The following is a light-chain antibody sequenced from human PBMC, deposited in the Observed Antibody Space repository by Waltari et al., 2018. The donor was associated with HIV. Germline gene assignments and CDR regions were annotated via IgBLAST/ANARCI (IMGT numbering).Light chain of an antibody. Sequence: EIVMTQSPATLSVSPGESATLSCRASQIVSSNLALYQQKPDQAPRLLVYGASTRATGVPARCSGSGSGTEFTLTISSLQSEDFAVYYCQQYNNWPPRTFGQGTKLEIK. J-gene: IGKJ2*01. V-gene: IGKV3-15*01. CDR3: QQYNNWPPRT. CDR2: GAS. CDR1: QIVSSN.